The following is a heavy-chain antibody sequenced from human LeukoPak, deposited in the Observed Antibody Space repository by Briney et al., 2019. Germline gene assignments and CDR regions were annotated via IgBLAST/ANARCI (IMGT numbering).Heavy chain of an antibody. Sequence: SVKVSCKASGGTFSSYAISWVRQAPGQGLEWMGGIIPIFGTANYAQKFQGRVTITADVSTSTAYMELSSLRSEDTAVYYCARDIREWEPHFDYWGQGTLVTVSS. D-gene: IGHD1-26*01. V-gene: IGHV1-69*13. CDR2: IIPIFGTA. CDR1: GGTFSSYA. J-gene: IGHJ4*02. CDR3: ARDIREWEPHFDY.